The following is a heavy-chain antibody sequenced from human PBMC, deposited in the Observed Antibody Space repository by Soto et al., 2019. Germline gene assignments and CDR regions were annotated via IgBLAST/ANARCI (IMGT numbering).Heavy chain of an antibody. CDR3: ARERSEIVLEWDTAMVLGWFDP. CDR1: GYTFTSYG. D-gene: IGHD5-18*01. Sequence: QVQLVQSGAEVKKPGASVKVSCKASGYTFTSYGISWVRQAPGQGLEWMGWISAYNGNTNYAQKLQGRVTMTTDTSTSKAYMELRSLRSDDTAVYYCARERSEIVLEWDTAMVLGWFDPWGQGTLVTVSS. V-gene: IGHV1-18*01. CDR2: ISAYNGNT. J-gene: IGHJ5*02.